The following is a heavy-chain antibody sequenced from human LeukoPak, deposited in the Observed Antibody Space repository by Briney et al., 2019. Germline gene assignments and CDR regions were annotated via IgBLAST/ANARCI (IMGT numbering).Heavy chain of an antibody. J-gene: IGHJ4*02. V-gene: IGHV4-39*01. D-gene: IGHD2-2*01. CDR2: MYYSGST. CDR1: GGSTSSSTYY. CDR3: ARHYCSSASCYVDY. Sequence: PSETLSLTCTVSGGSTSSSTYYWGWIRQPPGKGLEWIDMMYYSGSTYYNPSLKSRVTISVDTSKNQFSLKLSSVTAADTAVYYCARHYCSSASCYVDYWGQGTLVTVSS.